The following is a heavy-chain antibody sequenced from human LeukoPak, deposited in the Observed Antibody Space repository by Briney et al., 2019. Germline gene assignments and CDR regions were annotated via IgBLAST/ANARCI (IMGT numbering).Heavy chain of an antibody. CDR3: AKDRSTTRSFDY. CDR2: ISDDGSRK. V-gene: IGHV3-30*18. CDR1: GFTFSFSG. D-gene: IGHD1-14*01. J-gene: IGHJ4*02. Sequence: PGRSLRLSCAASGFTFSFSGMYWVRQAPGKGLEWLAFISDDGSRKYFADSVRGRFTISRDNSKNTLFLQMNSLRTEDTAVYYCAKDRSTTRSFDYWGQGTLVTVSS.